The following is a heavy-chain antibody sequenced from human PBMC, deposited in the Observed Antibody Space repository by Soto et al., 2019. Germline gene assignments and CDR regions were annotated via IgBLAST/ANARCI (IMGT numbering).Heavy chain of an antibody. CDR1: GYTFTGYY. J-gene: IGHJ5*02. D-gene: IGHD5-18*01. Sequence: ASVKVSGKASGYTFTGYYMHWVRQAPGQGLEWMGWIDPNSGGTNYAQKFQGRVTMTRDTSISTAYMELSRLRSDDTAVYYCARAWIQLWLHYWFDPWGQGTLVTVSS. V-gene: IGHV1-2*02. CDR3: ARAWIQLWLHYWFDP. CDR2: IDPNSGGT.